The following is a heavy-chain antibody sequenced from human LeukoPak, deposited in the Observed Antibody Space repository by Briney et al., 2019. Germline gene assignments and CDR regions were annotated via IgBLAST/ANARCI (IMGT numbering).Heavy chain of an antibody. CDR3: AREEYGDYVGY. CDR2: IYYSGNT. V-gene: IGHV4-39*07. Sequence: SETLSLTCTVSGGSISSSSYYWGWIRQPPGKGLEWIGSIYYSGNTYYNPSLKSRVTISVDTSKNQSSLKLNSVTAADTAVYYCAREEYGDYVGYWGQGTLVTVSS. D-gene: IGHD4-17*01. CDR1: GGSISSSSYY. J-gene: IGHJ4*02.